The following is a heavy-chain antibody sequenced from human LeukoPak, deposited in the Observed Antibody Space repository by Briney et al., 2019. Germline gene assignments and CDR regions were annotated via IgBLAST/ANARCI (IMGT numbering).Heavy chain of an antibody. CDR1: GYTLTELS. CDR3: ATSMVRGVRYGMDV. D-gene: IGHD3-10*01. V-gene: IGHV1-24*01. CDR2: FDPEDGET. J-gene: IGHJ6*04. Sequence: ASVTVSCKVSGYTLTELSMHWVRQAPGKGLEWMGGFDPEDGETIYAQKFQGRVTMTEDTSTDTAYMELSSLRSEDTAVYYCATSMVRGVRYGMDVWGKGTTVTVSS.